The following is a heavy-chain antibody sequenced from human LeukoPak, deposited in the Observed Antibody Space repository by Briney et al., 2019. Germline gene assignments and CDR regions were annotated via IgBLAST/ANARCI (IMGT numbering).Heavy chain of an antibody. CDR2: MSAIGGST. CDR1: GFTFSDYA. J-gene: IGHJ6*03. V-gene: IGHV3-23*01. Sequence: GGSLRLSCAASGFTFSDYAMIWVRQAPGEGLQWVSAMSAIGGSTYYTDSLKGRFTISRDNSKNTLYLQMNSLRAEDTAVYYCAKDRSSSWYPSYMDVWGKGTTVTVSS. D-gene: IGHD6-13*01. CDR3: AKDRSSSWYPSYMDV.